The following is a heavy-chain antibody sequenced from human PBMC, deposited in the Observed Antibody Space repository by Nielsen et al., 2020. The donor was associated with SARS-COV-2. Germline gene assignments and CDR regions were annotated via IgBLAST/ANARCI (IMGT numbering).Heavy chain of an antibody. CDR1: GFTFSSYW. D-gene: IGHD3-10*01. Sequence: GESLKISCAASGFTFSSYWMSWVRQAPGKGLEWVANIKQDGSNKYYADSVKGRFTISRDNSKNTLYLQMNSLRAEDTAVYYCAKTMVRGVIRGMDVWGQGTTVTVSS. J-gene: IGHJ6*02. CDR2: IKQDGSNK. V-gene: IGHV3-7*01. CDR3: AKTMVRGVIRGMDV.